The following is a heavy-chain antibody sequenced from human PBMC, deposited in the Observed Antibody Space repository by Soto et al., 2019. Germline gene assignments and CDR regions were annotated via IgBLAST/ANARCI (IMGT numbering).Heavy chain of an antibody. CDR1: GFSLDTYGMG. Sequence: QITLKESGPALVKPTQTLTLTCTFSGFSLDTYGMGLGWIRQSPGKALEWVALIYWDDNKRYSPSLKSRLTITKDTSNNRVVLTMTKVDPEDTGTYFCAHRYSTSWYKWVFDLWGQGTMVTVSS. CDR2: IYWDDNK. D-gene: IGHD6-13*01. CDR3: AHRYSTSWYKWVFDL. J-gene: IGHJ3*01. V-gene: IGHV2-5*02.